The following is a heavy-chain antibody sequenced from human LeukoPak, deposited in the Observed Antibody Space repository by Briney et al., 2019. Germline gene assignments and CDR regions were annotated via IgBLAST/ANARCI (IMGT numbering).Heavy chain of an antibody. Sequence: GESLKISCKGSGYSFTSYWIGWVRQMPGKGLEWMVIIYPGDSYTRYSPSFQGKDPLPADNPIRTAYLQWSSQKASHTAMYYCARRIAVAGDDAFHLWPQKTMVTLST. J-gene: IGHJ3*01. CDR1: GYSFTSYW. CDR2: IYPGDSYT. V-gene: IGHV5-51*04. CDR3: ARRIAVAGDDAFHL. D-gene: IGHD6-19*01.